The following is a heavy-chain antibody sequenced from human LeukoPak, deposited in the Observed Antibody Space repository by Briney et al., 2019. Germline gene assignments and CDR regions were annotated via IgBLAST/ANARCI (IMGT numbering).Heavy chain of an antibody. D-gene: IGHD3-22*01. CDR2: IWHDGSKE. J-gene: IGHJ4*02. Sequence: GRSLRLSCAVSGFTFGNYDMHWVRQTPGKGLEWVAVIWHDGSKEFYVDSVKGRFTISRDNYENTLYLQMNSLRAEDTAVYYCARDHHYYDSSGLRSGCIDYWGQGTLVTVSS. V-gene: IGHV3-33*01. CDR3: ARDHHYYDSSGLRSGCIDY. CDR1: GFTFGNYD.